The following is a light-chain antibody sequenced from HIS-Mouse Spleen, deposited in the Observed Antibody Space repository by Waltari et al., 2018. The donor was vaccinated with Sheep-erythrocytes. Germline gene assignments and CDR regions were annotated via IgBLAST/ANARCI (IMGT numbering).Light chain of an antibody. CDR2: YLS. V-gene: IGLV2-11*01. Sequence: QSALTQPRSVSGSPGQSVTISCTGTSSDVCGYNYVSWDQQHPGKAPKLMIYYLSKRPSGVPNRFSVYTSGNTASLTISGLQAEDEADYYCCSYAGSYNHVFATGTKVTVL. CDR1: SSDVCGYNY. CDR3: CSYAGSYNHV. J-gene: IGLJ1*01.